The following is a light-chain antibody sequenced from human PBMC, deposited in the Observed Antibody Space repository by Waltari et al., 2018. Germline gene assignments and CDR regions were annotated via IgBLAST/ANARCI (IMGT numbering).Light chain of an antibody. J-gene: IGKJ1*01. Sequence: EIVLTQSPGTLSLSQGEIATLSCRASQSVSSALAWYQQKPGQAPRLLIYGASTRATGIPDRFSGSGSGTDFSLTISRLEPDDFAVYYCQHYLRLPVTFGQGTTVEI. CDR1: QSVSSA. CDR2: GAS. V-gene: IGKV3-20*01. CDR3: QHYLRLPVT.